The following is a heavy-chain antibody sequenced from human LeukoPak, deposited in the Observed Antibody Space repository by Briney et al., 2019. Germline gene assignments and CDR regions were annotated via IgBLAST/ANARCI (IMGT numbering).Heavy chain of an antibody. J-gene: IGHJ4*02. D-gene: IGHD3-10*01. V-gene: IGHV3-48*01. CDR1: GFTFSGYA. CDR3: ATTHYYGSGSYYNSAEY. CDR2: ISSGSGTI. Sequence: GGSLRLSCAASGFTFSGYAMNWVRQAPGKGLEWVSYISSGSGTIYYADSVKGRFTISRDNARNSLHLQMNSLRAEDTAVYYCATTHYYGSGSYYNSAEYWGQGTLVTVSS.